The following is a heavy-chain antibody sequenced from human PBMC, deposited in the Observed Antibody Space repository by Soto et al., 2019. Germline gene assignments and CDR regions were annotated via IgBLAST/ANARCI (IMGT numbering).Heavy chain of an antibody. D-gene: IGHD4-17*01. V-gene: IGHV4-30-4*01. Sequence: QGQLQESGPGLVKPSQTLSLTCTVSGVSISSPDSFWSWIRQSPGEDLEWIGFISYSGSTSSDPSLKSRVAISLDTSKNQFSLEVTSVTAADTAIYSCARMTSVNSYYFDYWGQGTLVTVSS. CDR2: ISYSGST. CDR1: GVSISSPDSF. CDR3: ARMTSVNSYYFDY. J-gene: IGHJ4*02.